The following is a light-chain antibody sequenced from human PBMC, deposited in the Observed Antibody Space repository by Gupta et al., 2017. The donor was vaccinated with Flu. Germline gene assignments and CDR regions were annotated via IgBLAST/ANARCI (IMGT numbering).Light chain of an antibody. Sequence: ALTQPPSASGSPGQSVTISCTGTSSDVGGYNYVSWYQQHPGKAPKLMIYEVSKRPSGVPDRFSGSKSGNTASLTVSGLQAEDEADYYCSSYAGSNNPYVFGTGTKVTVL. CDR3: SSYAGSNNPYV. J-gene: IGLJ1*01. CDR1: SSDVGGYNY. CDR2: EVS. V-gene: IGLV2-8*01.